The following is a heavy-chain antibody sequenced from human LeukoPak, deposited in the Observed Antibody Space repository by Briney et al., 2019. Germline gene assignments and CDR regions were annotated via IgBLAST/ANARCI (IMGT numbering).Heavy chain of an antibody. CDR2: ISYDGSNK. Sequence: GGSLRLSCAASGFTFSSYAMHWVRQAPGKGLEWVAVISYDGSNKYYADSVKGRFTISRDNSKNTLYLQMNSLRAEDTAVYYCARDRRGVTGNDYWGQGTLVTVSS. D-gene: IGHD3-10*01. V-gene: IGHV3-30-3*01. CDR1: GFTFSSYA. J-gene: IGHJ4*02. CDR3: ARDRRGVTGNDY.